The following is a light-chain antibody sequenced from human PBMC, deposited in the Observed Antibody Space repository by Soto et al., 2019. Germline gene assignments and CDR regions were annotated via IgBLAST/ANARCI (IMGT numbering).Light chain of an antibody. V-gene: IGKV3D-15*01. Sequence: EIVMTQSPATLSVSPGERATLSCRASQSVSSNLAWYQQKPDQAPRLLIYGASIRATGIPARFSGSGSGTEFTLTISSLQSEDFAVYYCQQYNNWPTWTFGQGTKVEIK. CDR2: GAS. J-gene: IGKJ1*01. CDR3: QQYNNWPTWT. CDR1: QSVSSN.